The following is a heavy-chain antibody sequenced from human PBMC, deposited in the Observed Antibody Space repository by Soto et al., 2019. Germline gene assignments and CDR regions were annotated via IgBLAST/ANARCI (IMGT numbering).Heavy chain of an antibody. D-gene: IGHD3-22*01. CDR1: GFTFSSYW. J-gene: IGHJ4*02. CDR2: IKQDGSEK. Sequence: PGGSLRLSPAASGFTFSSYWMGWVRQAPGKGLEWVANIKQDGSEKYYVDSVKGRFTISRDNAKNSLYLQRNSLRAEDTAVYYCAKDAYYYDSSGYPDYRSQGA. CDR3: AKDAYYYDSSGYPDY. V-gene: IGHV3-7*01.